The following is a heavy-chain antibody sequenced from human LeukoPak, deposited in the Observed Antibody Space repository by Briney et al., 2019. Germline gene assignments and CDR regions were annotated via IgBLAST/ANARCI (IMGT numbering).Heavy chain of an antibody. CDR3: ARGPTVTFNYHYGMDV. Sequence: GSLRLSCATSGFTFSYHYMDWVRQAPGKGLEWVARTRTKAKDYTTEYAASVKGRFTVSRDESMHSLYLQMNSLKTEDTAVYYCARGPTVTFNYHYGMDVWGQGTTVTVSS. CDR2: TRTKAKDYTT. J-gene: IGHJ6*02. V-gene: IGHV3-72*01. D-gene: IGHD4-17*01. CDR1: GFTFSYHY.